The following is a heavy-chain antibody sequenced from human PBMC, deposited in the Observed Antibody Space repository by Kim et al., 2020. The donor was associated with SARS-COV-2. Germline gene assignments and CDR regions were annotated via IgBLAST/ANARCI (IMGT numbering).Heavy chain of an antibody. J-gene: IGHJ2*01. Sequence: SETLSLTCTVSGGSISSSSYYWGWIRQPPGKGLEWIGSIYYSGSTYYNPSLKSRVTISVDTSKNQFSLKLSSVTAADTAVYYCARGTENRGYSGYDSPYWYFDLWGRGTLVTVSS. D-gene: IGHD5-12*01. V-gene: IGHV4-39*07. CDR3: ARGTENRGYSGYDSPYWYFDL. CDR2: IYYSGST. CDR1: GGSISSSSYY.